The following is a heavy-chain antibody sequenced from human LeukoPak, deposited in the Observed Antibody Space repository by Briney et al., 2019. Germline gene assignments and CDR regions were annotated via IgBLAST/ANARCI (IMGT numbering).Heavy chain of an antibody. Sequence: PGRSLRLSCAASGFTFDDYAMHWVRQAPGKGLEWVSGISWNSGSIGYADSVKGRFTISRDNAKNSLYLQMNSLRAEDTAVYYCARGPTVVVGGGDYWGQGTLVTVSS. CDR2: ISWNSGSI. CDR3: ARGPTVVVGGGDY. V-gene: IGHV3-9*01. D-gene: IGHD2-15*01. CDR1: GFTFDDYA. J-gene: IGHJ4*02.